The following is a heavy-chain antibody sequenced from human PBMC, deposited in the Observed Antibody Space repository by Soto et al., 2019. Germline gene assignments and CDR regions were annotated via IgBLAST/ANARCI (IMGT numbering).Heavy chain of an antibody. Sequence: SETRSLTCTVSGGSISSGDYYWSWIRQPPGKGLEWIGYIYYSGSTYYNPSLKSRVTISVDTSKNQFSLKLSTVTAADTAVYYCATGGTHGSGSYYVNYYYYGMDVWGQGTTVTVSS. CDR1: GGSISSGDYY. D-gene: IGHD3-10*01. V-gene: IGHV4-30-4*01. J-gene: IGHJ6*02. CDR3: ATGGTHGSGSYYVNYYYYGMDV. CDR2: IYYSGST.